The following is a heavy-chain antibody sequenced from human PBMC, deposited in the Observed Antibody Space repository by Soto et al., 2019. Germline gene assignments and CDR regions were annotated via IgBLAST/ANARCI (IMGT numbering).Heavy chain of an antibody. CDR3: AITIGYSYYSYGMDV. Sequence: QVQLVQSGAEVTKPGASVKVSCKASGYTLTSYGISWVRQAPGQGLEWMGWISAYNGDTNYAQSLQGRVTMTTDTSTTTAYMELWSLTSDDTAVYYCAITIGYSYYSYGMDVWGQGTTVTVSS. V-gene: IGHV1-18*01. J-gene: IGHJ6*02. D-gene: IGHD3-3*01. CDR1: GYTLTSYG. CDR2: ISAYNGDT.